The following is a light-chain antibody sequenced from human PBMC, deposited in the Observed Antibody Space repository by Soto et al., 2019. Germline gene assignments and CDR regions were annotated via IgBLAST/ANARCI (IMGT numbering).Light chain of an antibody. CDR1: QSVRTN. CDR3: QQYDNGPPLT. CDR2: GAS. V-gene: IGKV3-15*01. Sequence: EIVMTQSPATLSVSPGEGATLSCRASQSVRTNFAWYQQKPGQAPRLLIYGASTRAAGIPVRFSGSGSGTEFTLTISSLQSEDCAVYFCQQYDNGPPLTFGGGSKVEIK. J-gene: IGKJ4*01.